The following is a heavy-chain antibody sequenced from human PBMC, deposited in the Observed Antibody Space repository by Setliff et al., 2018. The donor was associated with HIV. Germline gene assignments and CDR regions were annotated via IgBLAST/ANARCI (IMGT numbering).Heavy chain of an antibody. D-gene: IGHD5-12*01. CDR3: AREWFSGYDAPYYFDY. CDR1: GDSISRSRYY. V-gene: IGHV4-39*07. J-gene: IGHJ4*02. CDR2: FYYSGST. Sequence: ETLSLTCVVSGDSISRSRYYWGWIRQPPGKGLEWIGSFYYSGSTSYNPSLKSRVTISGDTSKNQVSLRLSSVTAADTAVYYCAREWFSGYDAPYYFDYWGQGTLVTVSS.